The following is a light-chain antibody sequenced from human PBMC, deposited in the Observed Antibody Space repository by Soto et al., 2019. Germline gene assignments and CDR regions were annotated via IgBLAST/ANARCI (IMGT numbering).Light chain of an antibody. CDR1: SSDVGGYNY. V-gene: IGLV2-8*01. CDR2: EVT. Sequence: QSALTQPPSAPGSPGQSVTISCTGTSSDVGGYNYVSWYQQYPGRAPKLMIYEVTKRPSGVPDRFSGSKSGNTASLTVXGXXXXDEADYYCSSYAASNNFYFVFGGGTKVTVL. CDR3: SSYAASNNFYFV. J-gene: IGLJ3*02.